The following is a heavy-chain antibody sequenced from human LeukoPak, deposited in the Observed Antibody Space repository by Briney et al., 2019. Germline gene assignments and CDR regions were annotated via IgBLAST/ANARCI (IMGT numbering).Heavy chain of an antibody. CDR1: GFTVSSNY. CDR2: IYSGGST. CDR3: AKGLVTIAVAINWFAP. D-gene: IGHD6-19*01. V-gene: IGHV3-53*05. Sequence: GGSLRLSCAASGFTVSSNYMSWVRQAPGKGLEWVSIIYSGGSTFYADSVKGRFTISRDNSKNTLYLQMNSLRAEDTAVYYCAKGLVTIAVAINWFAPWGQGTLVTVSS. J-gene: IGHJ5*02.